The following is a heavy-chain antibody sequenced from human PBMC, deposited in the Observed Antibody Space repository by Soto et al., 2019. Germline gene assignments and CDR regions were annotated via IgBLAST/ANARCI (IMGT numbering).Heavy chain of an antibody. V-gene: IGHV3-30*18. J-gene: IGHJ6*02. CDR3: AKERPVTGLMDV. D-gene: IGHD4-17*01. CDR1: GFTFNSYG. Sequence: QVQLVESGGGVVQPGRSLRLSCAASGFTFNSYGMDWVRQAPGKGLEWVAVISYDGSNKYYADSVKGRFTISRDNSKNTLYLQMNSLRAEDTAVYYCAKERPVTGLMDVWGQGTTVTVSS. CDR2: ISYDGSNK.